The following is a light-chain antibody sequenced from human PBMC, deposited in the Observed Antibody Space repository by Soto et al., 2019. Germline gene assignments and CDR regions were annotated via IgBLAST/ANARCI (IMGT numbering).Light chain of an antibody. V-gene: IGKV3-15*01. CDR3: QQYNNWPQA. CDR2: GAS. Sequence: EIVMTQSPATLSVSPGERATLSCRASQSVSSNLAWYQQKPGQAPRLLIYGASTSATGIPARFSGSGSGTEFTLTISSLQSEDFAVYYWQQYNNWPQAFGQGTKVEIK. CDR1: QSVSSN. J-gene: IGKJ1*01.